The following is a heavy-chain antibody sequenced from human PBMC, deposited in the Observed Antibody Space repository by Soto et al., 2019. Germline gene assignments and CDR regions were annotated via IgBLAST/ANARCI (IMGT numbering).Heavy chain of an antibody. J-gene: IGHJ4*02. Sequence: PSETLSLTCAVSGDSIGNNVWWSWVRQPPGKGLEWIGEVYQNGLTDSNPSLQGRVTMSADMSKNQFSLKLSSVTAADTAVYYCARSSMIVVVFDYWGQGTLVTVSS. V-gene: IGHV4-4*02. D-gene: IGHD3-22*01. CDR1: GDSIGNNVW. CDR3: ARSSMIVVVFDY. CDR2: VYQNGLT.